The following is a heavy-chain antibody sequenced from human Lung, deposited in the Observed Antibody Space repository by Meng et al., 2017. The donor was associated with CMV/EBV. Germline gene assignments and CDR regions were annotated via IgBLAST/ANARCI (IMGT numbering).Heavy chain of an antibody. J-gene: IGHJ6*02. V-gene: IGHV3-21*01. CDR2: ISSSSSYI. CDR3: ARDLGNSYGYDYYYYYGMDV. Sequence: GGSXRLXXAASGFTFSSYSMNWVRQAPGKGLEWVSSISSSSSYIYYADSVKGRFTISRDNAKNSLYLQMNSLRAEDTAVYYCARDLGNSYGYDYYYYYGMDVWGQGXTVTVSS. CDR1: GFTFSSYS. D-gene: IGHD5-18*01.